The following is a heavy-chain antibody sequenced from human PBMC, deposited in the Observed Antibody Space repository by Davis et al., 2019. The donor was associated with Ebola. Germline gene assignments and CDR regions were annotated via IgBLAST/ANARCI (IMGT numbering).Heavy chain of an antibody. D-gene: IGHD2-2*01. V-gene: IGHV3-48*03. CDR1: GFTFSSYE. CDR2: ISSSGSTI. J-gene: IGHJ4*02. CDR3: AKDVVPAAMGLGYFDY. Sequence: GESLKISCAASGFTFSSYEMNWVRQAPGKGLEWVSYISSSGSTIYYADSVKGRFTISRDNAKNSLYLQMNSLRAEDTAVYYCAKDVVPAAMGLGYFDYWGQGTLVTVSS.